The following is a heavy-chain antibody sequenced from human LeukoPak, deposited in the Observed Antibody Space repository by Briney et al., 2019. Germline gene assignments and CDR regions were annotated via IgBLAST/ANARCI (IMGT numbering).Heavy chain of an antibody. CDR3: ARSPGCGGDCYNRRYYYYGMDV. CDR2: INHSGST. V-gene: IGHV4-34*01. D-gene: IGHD2-21*01. J-gene: IGHJ6*02. Sequence: SETLSLTCAVYGGSFSGYYWSWIRQPPGKGLEWMGEINHSGSTNYNPSLKSRVTISVDTSKNQFSLKLSSVTAADTAVYYCARSPGCGGDCYNRRYYYYGMDVWGQGTTVTVSS. CDR1: GGSFSGYY.